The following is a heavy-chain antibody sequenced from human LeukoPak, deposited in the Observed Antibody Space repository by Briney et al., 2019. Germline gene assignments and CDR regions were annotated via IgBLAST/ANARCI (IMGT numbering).Heavy chain of an antibody. D-gene: IGHD3-22*01. CDR1: GYTFTSYG. CDR3: ATSSAEDSSGNPGIF. CDR2: ISAFNGNT. V-gene: IGHV1-18*01. Sequence: GASVKVSCKASGYTFTSYGIAWVRQAPGQGLEWMGWISAFNGNTNYAPKLQGRVTMTTDTSTSTAYMDLRSLRFDDTAVYYCATSSAEDSSGNPGIFWGQGTLVIVSS. J-gene: IGHJ4*01.